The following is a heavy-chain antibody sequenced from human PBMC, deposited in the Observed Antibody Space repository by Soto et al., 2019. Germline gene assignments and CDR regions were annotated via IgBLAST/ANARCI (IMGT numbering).Heavy chain of an antibody. J-gene: IGHJ4*02. CDR1: GFTFSDYY. V-gene: IGHV3-11*06. D-gene: IGHD3-10*01. CDR3: ARAKNYYGSGSYRYYDY. Sequence: PGGSLRLSCAASGFTFSDYYMSWIRQAPGKGLEWVSYISSSSSYTNYADSVKGRFTISRDNAKNSLYLQMNSLRAEDTAVYYCARAKNYYGSGSYRYYDYWRQGTLVTVS. CDR2: ISSSSSYT.